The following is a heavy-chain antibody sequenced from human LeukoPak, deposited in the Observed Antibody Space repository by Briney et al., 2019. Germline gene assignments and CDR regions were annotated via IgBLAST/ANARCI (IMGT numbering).Heavy chain of an antibody. CDR3: ARGRAGSSSCDY. D-gene: IGHD6-13*01. CDR2: ISSSSSYI. CDR1: GFTFSSYS. J-gene: IGHJ4*02. Sequence: GGSLRLSCAASGFTFSSYSMNWVRQAPGKGLEWVSSISSSSSYIYYADSVKGRFTISRDNAKNSLYLQMNSLRAEDTAVYYCARGRAGSSSCDYWGQGTLVTVSS. V-gene: IGHV3-21*01.